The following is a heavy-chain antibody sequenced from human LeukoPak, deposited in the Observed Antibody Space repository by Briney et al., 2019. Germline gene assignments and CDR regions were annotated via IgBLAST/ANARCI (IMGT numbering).Heavy chain of an antibody. CDR2: INSDGSST. Sequence: PGGSLRLSCAASGFTFDDYAMYWGRQAPGKGLVWVSRINSDGSSTSYADSVKGRFTISRDNAKNTLYLQMNSLRPEDTAMYYCTGETYYFAHWGQGALVTVSS. J-gene: IGHJ4*02. V-gene: IGHV3-74*01. CDR1: GFTFDDYA. CDR3: TGETYYFAH.